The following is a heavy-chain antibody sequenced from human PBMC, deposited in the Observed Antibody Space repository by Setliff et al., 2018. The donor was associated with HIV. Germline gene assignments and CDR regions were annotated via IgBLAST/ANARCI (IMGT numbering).Heavy chain of an antibody. CDR2: IYYTGST. J-gene: IGHJ4*02. V-gene: IGHV4-59*01. D-gene: IGHD5-12*01. CDR3: ARQGDGYNLYHVYYFDY. CDR1: GGSISTYF. Sequence: PSETLSLTCTVSGGSISTYFWSWVRQTPGKGLEWIGYIYYTGSTSYNPSFRSRVTISVDTSKNQFSLMLDSVTAADTAVYYCARQGDGYNLYHVYYFDYWGQGTLVTVSS.